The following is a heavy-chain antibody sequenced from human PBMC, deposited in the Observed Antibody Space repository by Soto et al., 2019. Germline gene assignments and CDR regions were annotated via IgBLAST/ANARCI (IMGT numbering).Heavy chain of an antibody. CDR2: TFPSNSDT. J-gene: IGHJ4*02. CDR3: GRLEDTGTVVDY. V-gene: IGHV5-51*01. D-gene: IGHD1-7*01. Sequence: GESLKISCEGSGYRFTNHWIAWVRQMPGKGLEWMGITFPSNSDTRYNPSFQGHVTTSVDRSITTAYLQWSSLRASDTAIYYCGRLEDTGTVVDYWGQGTLVTVSS. CDR1: GYRFTNHW.